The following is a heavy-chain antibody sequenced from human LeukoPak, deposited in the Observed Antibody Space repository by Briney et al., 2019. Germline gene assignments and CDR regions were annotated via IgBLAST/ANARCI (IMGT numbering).Heavy chain of an antibody. CDR1: GFTFSSYE. Sequence: GGSLRLSCAASGFTFSSYEMNWVRQAPGKGLQWVSYISQDGSSIFYADSVKGRFTISGDNAKNSLYLQMNSLGVEDTAVYYCATISRTVVASFDYWGQGILVTVSS. J-gene: IGHJ4*02. V-gene: IGHV3-48*03. CDR3: ATISRTVVASFDY. CDR2: ISQDGSSI. D-gene: IGHD3-22*01.